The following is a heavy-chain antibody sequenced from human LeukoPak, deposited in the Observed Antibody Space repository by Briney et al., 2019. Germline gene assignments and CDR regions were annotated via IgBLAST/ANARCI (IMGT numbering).Heavy chain of an antibody. CDR3: ARLGNSVVTPPGKRPFDY. Sequence: SETLSLTCTVSGGSISSSSYYWGWIRQPPGRGLEWIGSVYYTGSTYYNPSLKSRVTISVDTSKNQFSLKLSSVTAADTAVYYCARLGNSVVTPPGKRPFDYWGQGTLVTVSP. CDR1: GGSISSSSYY. J-gene: IGHJ4*02. CDR2: VYYTGST. D-gene: IGHD4-23*01. V-gene: IGHV4-39*01.